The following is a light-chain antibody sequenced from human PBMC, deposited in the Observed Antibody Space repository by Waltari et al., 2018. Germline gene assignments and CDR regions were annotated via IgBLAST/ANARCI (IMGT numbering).Light chain of an antibody. J-gene: IGKJ3*01. CDR2: SAS. CDR1: QDISIN. Sequence: DIQMTQSPSSLSASVGERVTIPCLASQDISINLAWYKQKPGKVPQLLIYSASTWQSGVPSRFSGSGSGTDFTLTISSLQPGDVATYYCQKFNSAPFTFGPGTKVGIK. V-gene: IGKV1-27*01. CDR3: QKFNSAPFT.